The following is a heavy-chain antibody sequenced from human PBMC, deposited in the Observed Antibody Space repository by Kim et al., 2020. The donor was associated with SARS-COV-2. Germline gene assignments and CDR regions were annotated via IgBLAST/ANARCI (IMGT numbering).Heavy chain of an antibody. CDR3: AKDMVRGVNGVGVVDY. V-gene: IGHV3-33*06. CDR2: IWYDGSNK. J-gene: IGHJ4*02. Sequence: GGSLRLSCAASGFTFSSYGMHWVRQAPGKGLEWVAVIWYDGSNKYYADSVKGRFTISRDNSKNTLYLQMNSLRAEDTAVYYCAKDMVRGVNGVGVVDYWGQGTLVTVSS. D-gene: IGHD3-10*01. CDR1: GFTFSSYG.